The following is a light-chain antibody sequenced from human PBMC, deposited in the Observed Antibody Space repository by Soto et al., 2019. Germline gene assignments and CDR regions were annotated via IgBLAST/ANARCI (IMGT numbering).Light chain of an antibody. CDR2: EVT. CDR1: SSDVGAYNH. V-gene: IGLV2-8*01. CDR3: SSYAGSNNLV. Sequence: QLVLTQPPSASGSPGQSLTISCTGTSSDVGAYNHVSWYQQRPGKAPKLIIYEVTKRPSGVPDRFSGSRSGNTASLTVSGLQAEDEADYYCSSYAGSNNLVFGTGTKLTVL. J-gene: IGLJ1*01.